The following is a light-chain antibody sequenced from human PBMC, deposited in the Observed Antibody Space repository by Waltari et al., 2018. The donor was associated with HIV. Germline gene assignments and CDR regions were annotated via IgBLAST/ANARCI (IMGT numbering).Light chain of an antibody. CDR1: SSAAGGYNY. CDR3: SSYTSSSTFYVV. V-gene: IGLV2-14*01. CDR2: DVS. J-gene: IGLJ2*01. Sequence: QSALTQPASVSGSPGQSLTISCTGTSSAAGGYNYVSWYQQHPGKAPKLMIYDVSNRPSGVSNRFSGAKSGNTASLTISGLQAEDEADYYCSSYTSSSTFYVVFGGGTKLTVL.